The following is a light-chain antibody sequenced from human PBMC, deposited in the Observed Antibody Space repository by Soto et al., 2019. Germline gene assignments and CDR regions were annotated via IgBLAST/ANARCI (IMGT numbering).Light chain of an antibody. CDR1: QSVSSTY. CDR2: GAS. Sequence: EIVLTQSPGTLSLSPGERATLSCRASQSVSSTYLAWYQQRPGQAPRLLIYGASSRATGIPDRFSGSGSGTGFTLTISRLEPEDFAVYYCQQYAGSPLAFGGGTKVDIK. CDR3: QQYAGSPLA. V-gene: IGKV3-20*01. J-gene: IGKJ4*02.